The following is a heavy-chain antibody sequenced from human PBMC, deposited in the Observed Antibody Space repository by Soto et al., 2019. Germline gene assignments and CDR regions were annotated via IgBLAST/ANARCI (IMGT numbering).Heavy chain of an antibody. Sequence: PVESLKISCKGSGYSFTSYWIGWLRQMPGKGLEWMGIIYPGDSDTRYSPSFQGQVTISADKSISTAYLQWSSLKASDTAMYYCARTSAAGKYYYAMDVWGQGTTVTVS. D-gene: IGHD6-13*01. CDR2: IYPGDSDT. J-gene: IGHJ6*02. CDR1: GYSFTSYW. CDR3: ARTSAAGKYYYAMDV. V-gene: IGHV5-51*01.